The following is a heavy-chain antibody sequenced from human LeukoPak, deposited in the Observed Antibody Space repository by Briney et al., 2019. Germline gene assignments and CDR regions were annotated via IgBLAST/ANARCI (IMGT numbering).Heavy chain of an antibody. CDR2: IKQDGSEK. D-gene: IGHD6-19*01. V-gene: IGHV3-7*01. CDR1: GFTFSSHC. J-gene: IGHJ3*02. CDR3: ARVRIAVAASAFAI. Sequence: GGSLRLSCEASGFTFSSHCMSWVRQTPGKGLEWVANIKQDGSEKYYVDSVKGRFTISRDNAKNSLYLQMSILRAADTAVYYCARVRIAVAASAFAIWGQATMVTVSS.